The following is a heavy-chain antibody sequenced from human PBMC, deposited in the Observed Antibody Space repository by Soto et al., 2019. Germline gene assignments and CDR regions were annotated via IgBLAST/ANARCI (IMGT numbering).Heavy chain of an antibody. Sequence: GGSLRLSCAASGFTFSTYAMSWVRQAPGKGLEWVSGISDSADSTYYADSVEGRFTISSDNSKNTLYLQMSSLRAGDTAVYYCAKHHPYSSGWPHFDYWPHFDSWGQGTLVTVSS. CDR3: AKHHPYSSGWPHFDYWPHFDS. V-gene: IGHV3-23*01. CDR2: ISDSADST. CDR1: GFTFSTYA. D-gene: IGHD6-19*01. J-gene: IGHJ4*02.